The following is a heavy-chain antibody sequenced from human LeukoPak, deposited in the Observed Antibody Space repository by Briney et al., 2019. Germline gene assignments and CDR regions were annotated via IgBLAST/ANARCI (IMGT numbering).Heavy chain of an antibody. CDR2: ISSDGNNK. D-gene: IGHD2-2*01. CDR3: AKAAYCTSTSCHFSGYAQRPLDP. Sequence: PGGSLRLSCVASGFTFNTYGIHWVRQAPGKGLEWVAGISSDGNNKDHSDSVKGRFTISRDNSKNTLYLQMNSLRAEDTAVYYCAKAAYCTSTSCHFSGYAQRPLDPWGQGTLVTVSS. V-gene: IGHV3-30*18. CDR1: GFTFNTYG. J-gene: IGHJ5*02.